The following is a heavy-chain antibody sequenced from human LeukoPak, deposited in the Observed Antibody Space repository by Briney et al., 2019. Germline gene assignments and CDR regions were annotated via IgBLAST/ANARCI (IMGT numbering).Heavy chain of an antibody. CDR3: AGTYSSGWYWFDP. CDR1: GFTVSSHY. V-gene: IGHV3-53*01. CDR2: IYSGSST. D-gene: IGHD6-19*01. J-gene: IGHJ5*02. Sequence: GGSLRLSCAASGFTVSSHYMSWVRQAPGKGLEWVSAIYSGSSTYYADSVKGRFTISRDTFKNTLYLQMNSLRAEDTAVYYCAGTYSSGWYWFDPWGQGTLVTVSS.